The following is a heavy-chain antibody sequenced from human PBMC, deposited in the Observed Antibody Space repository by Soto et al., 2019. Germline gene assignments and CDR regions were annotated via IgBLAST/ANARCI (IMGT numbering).Heavy chain of an antibody. CDR2: IYYSGST. CDR3: ARTSRFLEWSYARLHGYGMDV. CDR1: GGSISSYY. D-gene: IGHD3-3*01. V-gene: IGHV4-59*01. Sequence: SETLSLTCTVSGGSISSYYWSWIRQPPGKGLEWIGYIYYSGSTNYNPSLKSRVTISVDTSKNQFSLKLSSVTAADTAVYYCARTSRFLEWSYARLHGYGMDVWGQGXTVTVYS. J-gene: IGHJ6*02.